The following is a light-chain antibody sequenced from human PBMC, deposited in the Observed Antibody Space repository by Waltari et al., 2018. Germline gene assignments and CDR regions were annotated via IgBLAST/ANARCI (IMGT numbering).Light chain of an antibody. V-gene: IGLV2-14*03. J-gene: IGLJ2*01. CDR3: SSYTTSGTLI. CDR2: AVT. Sequence: QSALTQPASVSGSPGQSITISCTGTISDVGAYNYVSWYQQHPGKPPQLIIYAVTKRPSGVSHRFSGSKSGTTASLTISGLQAEDEADFYCSSYTTSGTLIFGGGTKLTVL. CDR1: ISDVGAYNY.